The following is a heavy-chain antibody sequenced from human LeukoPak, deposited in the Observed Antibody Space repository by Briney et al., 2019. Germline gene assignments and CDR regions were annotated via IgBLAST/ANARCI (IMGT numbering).Heavy chain of an antibody. CDR1: GYTFSSYY. CDR2: INPSGGST. Sequence: ASVKVSCKASGYTFSSYYMGWVRQAPGQGLEWMGIINPSGGSTRYAQKFQGRVTMTRDMSTSTVYMELSSLRSEDTAVYYCARERSDGEYVGETFDYWGQGTLVTVSS. D-gene: IGHD4-17*01. CDR3: ARERSDGEYVGETFDY. J-gene: IGHJ4*02. V-gene: IGHV1-46*01.